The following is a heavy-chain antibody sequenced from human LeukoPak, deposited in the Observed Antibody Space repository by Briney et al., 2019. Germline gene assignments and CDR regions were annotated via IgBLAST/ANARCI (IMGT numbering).Heavy chain of an antibody. CDR1: GFTFSSYS. D-gene: IGHD2-2*01. Sequence: GGSLRLSCAASGFTFSSYSMNWVRQAPGKGLEWVSSISSSSSYIYYADSVKGRFTISRDNAKNSLYLQMNSLRAEDTAVYYCARDQRGPDIVVVPAGKDVWGKGTTVTVSS. CDR2: ISSSSSYI. CDR3: ARDQRGPDIVVVPAGKDV. J-gene: IGHJ6*04. V-gene: IGHV3-21*01.